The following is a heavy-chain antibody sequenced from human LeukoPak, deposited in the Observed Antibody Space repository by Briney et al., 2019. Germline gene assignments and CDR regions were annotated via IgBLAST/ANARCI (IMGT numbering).Heavy chain of an antibody. CDR3: AKAVAGSYYFGY. D-gene: IGHD6-19*01. CDR2: ISGSGGST. J-gene: IGHJ4*02. CDR1: GFTFSSYA. Sequence: PGGSLRLSCAASGFTFSSYAMSWVRQAPGKGLEWVSAISGSGGSTCYADSVKGRFTISRDNSKNTLYLQMNSLRAEDTAVYYCAKAVAGSYYFGYWGQGTLVTVSS. V-gene: IGHV3-23*01.